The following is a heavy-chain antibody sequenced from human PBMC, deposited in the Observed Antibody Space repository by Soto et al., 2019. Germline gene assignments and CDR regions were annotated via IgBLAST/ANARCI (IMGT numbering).Heavy chain of an antibody. CDR3: AYRRLQGATYFDL. J-gene: IGHJ2*01. CDR2: IFWYDAK. CDR1: GFSLSNTGVG. Sequence: QITLKESGPTLVKPTQTLTLTCTVSGFSLSNTGVGVGWIRQAPGKVLDYLAIIFWYDAKYYSPPLKSRITITKDTSENQVVLTLPDVSPVDTATYYCAYRRLQGATYFDLWGRGTLVTVSS. V-gene: IGHV2-5*01. D-gene: IGHD2-15*01.